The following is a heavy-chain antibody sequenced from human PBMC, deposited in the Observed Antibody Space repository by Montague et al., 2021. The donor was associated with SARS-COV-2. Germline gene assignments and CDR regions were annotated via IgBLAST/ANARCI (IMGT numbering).Heavy chain of an antibody. J-gene: IGHJ4*02. D-gene: IGHD1-26*01. V-gene: IGHV4-4*02. Sequence: SETLSLTCVVSGDSFSTYNWWSLVRLPPGKRLEWVGDIYHTGGTNYKPSLRRRVSISVAKYWNQFSLGLTSVTAATTAIYYSARKGSGRSDLAYWGQGTLVTVSS. CDR1: GDSFSTYNW. CDR3: ARKGSGRSDLAY. CDR2: IYHTGGT.